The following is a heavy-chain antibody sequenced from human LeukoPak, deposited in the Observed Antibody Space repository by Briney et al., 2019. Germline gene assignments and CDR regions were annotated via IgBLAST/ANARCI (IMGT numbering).Heavy chain of an antibody. CDR1: GGSFSGYY. CDR3: ARVVVVAATGGYFDY. V-gene: IGHV4-34*01. CDR2: INHSGST. Sequence: SETLSLTCAVYGGSFSGYYWSWIRQPPGKGLEWIGEINHSGSTNYNPSLKSRVTISVETSKNQFSLKLSSVTAADTAVYYCARVVVVAATGGYFDYWGQGTLVTVYS. D-gene: IGHD2-15*01. J-gene: IGHJ4*02.